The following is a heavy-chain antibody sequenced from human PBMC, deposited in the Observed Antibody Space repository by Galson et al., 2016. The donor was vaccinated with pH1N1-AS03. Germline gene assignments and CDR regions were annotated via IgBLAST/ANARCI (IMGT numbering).Heavy chain of an antibody. CDR1: GFTFSTYW. V-gene: IGHV3-7*01. CDR3: VRDLHRASPGKSFDF. Sequence: SLRLSCAASGFTFSTYWTSWVRQAPGKGLEWVANMNQDESEKYYVGSVKGRFTIFRDNAKNSLYLQMNSLRAEDTALYYCVRDLHRASPGKSFDFWGQGTLVTVSS. CDR2: MNQDESEK. J-gene: IGHJ4*02. D-gene: IGHD3-10*01.